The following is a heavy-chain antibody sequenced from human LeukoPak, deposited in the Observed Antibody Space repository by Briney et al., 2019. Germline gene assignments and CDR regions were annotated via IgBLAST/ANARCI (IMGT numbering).Heavy chain of an antibody. J-gene: IGHJ4*02. D-gene: IGHD1-26*01. CDR1: GXXXXSYW. V-gene: IGHV3-7*01. CDR2: IKQDGSEK. CDR3: ARGRGWELSGFKYFDY. Sequence: XCAXXGXXXXSYWMSWVRQAPGKGLEWVANIKQDGSEKYYVDSVKGRFTISRDNAKNSLYLQMNSQRAEDTAVYYCARGRGWELSGFKYFDYWGQGTLVTVSS.